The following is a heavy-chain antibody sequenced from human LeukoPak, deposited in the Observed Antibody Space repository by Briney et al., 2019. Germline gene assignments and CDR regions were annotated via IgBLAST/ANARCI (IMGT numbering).Heavy chain of an antibody. CDR1: GYTFTNYG. CDR3: ARDLVDGVGAPGAY. Sequence: ASVKVSCKACGYTFTNYGITWMRQAPGQGLELMGWINTYNGNTNYAQKLQGRVTITTDTSTSTAYMELRSLRSDDTAVFYCARDLVDGVGAPGAYWGQGALVTLSS. V-gene: IGHV1-18*01. CDR2: INTYNGNT. J-gene: IGHJ4*02. D-gene: IGHD1-26*01.